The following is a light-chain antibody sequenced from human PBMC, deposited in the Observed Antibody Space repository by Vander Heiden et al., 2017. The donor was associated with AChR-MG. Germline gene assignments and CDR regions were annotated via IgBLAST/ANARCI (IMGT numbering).Light chain of an antibody. Sequence: QSVLPQPPSASATPGQRVTTPWSGSNSNVGSNPVNWYQQLPGTAPNLLIYSNNQRPSGVTDRFSGSKSGTSASLAISGLQSEDEADYYCAAWEDSRNGSVVFGGGTKLTVL. CDR2: SNN. J-gene: IGLJ2*01. CDR3: AAWEDSRNGSVV. CDR1: NSNVGSNP. V-gene: IGLV1-44*01.